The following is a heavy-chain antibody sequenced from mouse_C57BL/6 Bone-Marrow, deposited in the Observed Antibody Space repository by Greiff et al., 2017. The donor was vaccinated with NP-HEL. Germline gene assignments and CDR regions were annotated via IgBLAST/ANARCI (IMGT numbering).Heavy chain of an antibody. J-gene: IGHJ2*01. V-gene: IGHV1-54*01. CDR1: GYAFTNYL. D-gene: IGHD1-1*01. CDR2: INPGSGGT. Sequence: QVQLQQSGAELVRPGTSVKVSCKASGYAFTNYLIEWVKQRPGQGLEWIGVINPGSGGTNYNEKFKGKATLTADKSSSTAYMQLSSLTSEDSAVYFCARSTYYGSRYYLDYWGQGTTLTVSS. CDR3: ARSTYYGSRYYLDY.